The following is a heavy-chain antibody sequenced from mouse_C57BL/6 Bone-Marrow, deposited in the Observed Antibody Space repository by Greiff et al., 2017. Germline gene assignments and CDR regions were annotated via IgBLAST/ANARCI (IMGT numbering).Heavy chain of an antibody. CDR1: GYTFTSYW. V-gene: IGHV1-69*01. Sequence: QVQLQQPGAELVMPGASVKLSCKASGYTFTSYWMHWVQQRPGQGLEWIGEIDPSDSYTNYNQTFKGKSTLTVDKSSNTAYMQLSSLTSEDSAVYYCARSWGTTGFDYWGQGTTLTVSS. D-gene: IGHD1-1*01. J-gene: IGHJ2*01. CDR2: IDPSDSYT. CDR3: ARSWGTTGFDY.